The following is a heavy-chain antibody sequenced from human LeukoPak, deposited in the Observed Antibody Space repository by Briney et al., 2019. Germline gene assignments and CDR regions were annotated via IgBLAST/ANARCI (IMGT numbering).Heavy chain of an antibody. Sequence: SETLSLTCAVSGGSISSNNWWSWVRQPPGKGLEWIGEINHSGSTNYNPSPKSRVTISVDTSKNQFSLKLSSVTAADTAVYYCARIRRYYYGAFDYWGQGTLVTVSS. V-gene: IGHV4-4*02. CDR3: ARIRRYYYGAFDY. CDR2: INHSGST. CDR1: GGSISSNNW. J-gene: IGHJ4*02. D-gene: IGHD3-10*01.